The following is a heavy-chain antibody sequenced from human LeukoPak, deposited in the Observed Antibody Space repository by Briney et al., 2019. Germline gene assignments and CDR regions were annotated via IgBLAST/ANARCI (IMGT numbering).Heavy chain of an antibody. J-gene: IGHJ6*02. D-gene: IGHD1-26*01. CDR3: ARDQGGASYYYYGMDV. Sequence: SSETLSLTCTVSGGSISSGDYYWSWIRQPPGKGLEWIGYIYYSGSTYYNPSTKSRVTISVDTSKNQFSLKLSSVTAADTAVYYCARDQGGASYYYYGMDVWGQGTTVTVSS. V-gene: IGHV4-30-4*01. CDR2: IYYSGST. CDR1: GGSISSGDYY.